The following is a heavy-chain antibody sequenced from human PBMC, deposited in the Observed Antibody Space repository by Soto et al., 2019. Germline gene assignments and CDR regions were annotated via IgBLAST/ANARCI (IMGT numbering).Heavy chain of an antibody. CDR1: GFTLSGRS. D-gene: IGHD6-6*01. CDR2: IWYDGSNK. CDR3: AREEYSSSYGMDV. V-gene: IGHV3-33*08. Sequence: GGSLRLSCAASGFTLSGRSMHWVRQAPGKGLEWVAVIWYDGSNKYYADSVKGRFTISRDNSKNTLYLQMNSLRAEDTAVYYCAREEYSSSYGMDVWGQGTAVTVSS. J-gene: IGHJ6*02.